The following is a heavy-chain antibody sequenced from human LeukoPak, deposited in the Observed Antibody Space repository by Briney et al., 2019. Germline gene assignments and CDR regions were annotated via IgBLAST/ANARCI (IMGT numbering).Heavy chain of an antibody. D-gene: IGHD5-18*01. CDR1: GFTLSSDW. CDR2: IKDDGSET. V-gene: IGHV3-7*01. J-gene: IGHJ4*02. Sequence: PGGSLRLSCVVSGFTLSSDWMSWVRQAPGKGLEWVANIKDDGSETYYVASVKGRFTISRDNAKDSLYLQMNSLRAEDTAVYYCAREPRGYSYGLWGRGTLVTVSP. CDR3: AREPRGYSYGL.